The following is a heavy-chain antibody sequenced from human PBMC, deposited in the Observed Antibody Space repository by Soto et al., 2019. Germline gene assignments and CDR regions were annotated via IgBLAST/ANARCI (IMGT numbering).Heavy chain of an antibody. D-gene: IGHD3-3*01. CDR2: ISYDGSNK. V-gene: IGHV3-30*18. CDR1: GFTFSSYG. Sequence: GGSLRLSCSASGFTFSSYGMHWVRPAPGKGLEWMAVISYDGSNKYYADSVKGRFTISRDNSKNTLYLQMNSLRAEDTAVYYCAKDHDDFWSGYYRGLNDYYYYGMDVWGQGTTVTVSS. CDR3: AKDHDDFWSGYYRGLNDYYYYGMDV. J-gene: IGHJ6*02.